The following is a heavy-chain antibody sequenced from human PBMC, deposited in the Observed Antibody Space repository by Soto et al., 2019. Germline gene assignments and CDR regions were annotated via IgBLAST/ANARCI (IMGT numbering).Heavy chain of an antibody. V-gene: IGHV5-51*01. J-gene: IGHJ5*02. Sequence: GESLKISCKGSGYSFTSYWIGWVRQMPGKGLEWMGIIYPGDSDTRYSPSFQGQVTISADKSISTAYLQWSSLKASDTAMYYCARQAGFLEWLSDRYNWFDPWGQGTPVTVSS. CDR2: IYPGDSDT. CDR3: ARQAGFLEWLSDRYNWFDP. D-gene: IGHD3-3*01. CDR1: GYSFTSYW.